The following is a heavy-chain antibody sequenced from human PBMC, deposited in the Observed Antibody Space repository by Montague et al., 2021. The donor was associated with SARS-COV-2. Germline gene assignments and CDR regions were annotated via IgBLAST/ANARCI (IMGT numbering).Heavy chain of an antibody. V-gene: IGHV4-39*01. Sequence: SETLSLTCTVSGGSISSSSYYWGWIRQPPGKGLEWIGSIYYSGSTYYNPSLKSRVTISVDTSKNQFSLELSSVTAADTAVYYCASPTYYYDGSGSDAFDIWGQGTMVTVSS. CDR1: GGSISSSSYY. CDR2: IYYSGST. CDR3: ASPTYYYDGSGSDAFDI. J-gene: IGHJ3*02. D-gene: IGHD3-22*01.